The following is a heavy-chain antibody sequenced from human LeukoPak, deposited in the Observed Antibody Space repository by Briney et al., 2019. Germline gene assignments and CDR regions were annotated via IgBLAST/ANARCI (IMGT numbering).Heavy chain of an antibody. J-gene: IGHJ6*02. CDR3: ARDLGGDYDILTGYYTDDYYYYGMDV. CDR1: GFTFSSYS. CDR2: ISSSSSYI. V-gene: IGHV3-21*01. Sequence: PGGSLRLSCAASGFTFSSYSMNWVRQAPGKGLEWVSSISSSSSYIYYADPVKGRFTISRDNAKNSLYLQMNSLRAEDTAVYYCARDLGGDYDILTGYYTDDYYYYGMDVWGQGTTDTVSS. D-gene: IGHD3-9*01.